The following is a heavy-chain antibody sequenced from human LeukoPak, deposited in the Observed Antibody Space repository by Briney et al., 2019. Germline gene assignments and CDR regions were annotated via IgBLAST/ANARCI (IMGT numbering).Heavy chain of an antibody. CDR3: AKEGDCSSTSCYKTSNYYYYMDV. CDR1: GFTFSSYG. Sequence: GGSLRLSCAASGFTFSSYGMHWVRQAPGKGLEWVAFIRYDGSNKYYVDSVKGRFTISRDNSKNTLYLQMNSLRAEDTAVYYCAKEGDCSSTSCYKTSNYYYYMDVWGKGTTVTVSS. J-gene: IGHJ6*03. V-gene: IGHV3-30*02. CDR2: IRYDGSNK. D-gene: IGHD2-2*02.